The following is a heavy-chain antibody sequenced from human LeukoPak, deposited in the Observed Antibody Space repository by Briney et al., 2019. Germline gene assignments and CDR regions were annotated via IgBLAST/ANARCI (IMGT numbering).Heavy chain of an antibody. Sequence: SETLSLTCTVSGGSISSYYWSWIRQPAGKGLEWIGRIYTSGSTNYNPSLKSRVTMSVDTSKNQFSLKLSSVTAADTAVYYCARVARGGESGSPNPYYYFDYWGQGTLVTVSS. CDR2: IYTSGST. D-gene: IGHD1-26*01. J-gene: IGHJ4*02. V-gene: IGHV4-4*07. CDR3: ARVARGGESGSPNPYYYFDY. CDR1: GGSISSYY.